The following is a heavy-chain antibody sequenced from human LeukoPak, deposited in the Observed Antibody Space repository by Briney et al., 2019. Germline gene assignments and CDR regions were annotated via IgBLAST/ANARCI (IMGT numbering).Heavy chain of an antibody. CDR2: INPNSGGT. CDR1: GYTFTGYY. Sequence: ASVKVSCKASGYTFTGYYMHWVRQAPGQGLEWMGWINPNSGGTNYAQKFQGRVTMTRNTSISTAYMELSSLRSEDTAVYYCARSGGNYSWDYYYYMDVWGKGTTVTISS. CDR3: ARSGGNYSWDYYYYMDV. D-gene: IGHD4-23*01. V-gene: IGHV1-2*02. J-gene: IGHJ6*03.